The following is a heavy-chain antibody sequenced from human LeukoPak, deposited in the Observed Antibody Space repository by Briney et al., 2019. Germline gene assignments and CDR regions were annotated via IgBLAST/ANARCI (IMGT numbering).Heavy chain of an antibody. V-gene: IGHV1-46*01. CDR2: INPSGGST. Sequence: ASVKVSCKASGYTFTNYYMHWVRQAPGQGLEWMGIINPSGGSTSYAQKFQGRVTMTRDTSTSTVYMELSSLRSEDTAVYYCARSKISYYYMDVWGKGTTVTISS. CDR1: GYTFTNYY. CDR3: ARSKISYYYMDV. J-gene: IGHJ6*03.